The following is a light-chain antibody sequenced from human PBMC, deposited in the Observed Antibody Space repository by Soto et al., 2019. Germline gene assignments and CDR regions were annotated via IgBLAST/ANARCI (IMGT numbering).Light chain of an antibody. Sequence: IQLTQSLSSLSASVGDRVTITCRASQGIGSYLAWYQQKPGEAPKLLIFAASTLQSGVPSRFSGSGSGTDFTLTISSLQAEDFATYYCQQLSTYPSTFGGGTKVEIK. CDR1: QGIGSY. V-gene: IGKV1-9*01. J-gene: IGKJ4*01. CDR2: AAS. CDR3: QQLSTYPST.